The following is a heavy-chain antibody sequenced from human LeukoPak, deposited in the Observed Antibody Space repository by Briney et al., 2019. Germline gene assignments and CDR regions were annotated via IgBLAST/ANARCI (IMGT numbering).Heavy chain of an antibody. CDR2: IYTSGST. Sequence: GGSLRLSCAASGFTVSSNYMSWVRQAPGKGLECVSLIYTSGSTSYADSVKGRFTISRDNSKNTLYLQMNNLRADDMAVYYCTRSIWYFDYWGQGTLVTVSS. V-gene: IGHV3-53*01. J-gene: IGHJ4*02. CDR1: GFTVSSNY. CDR3: TRSIWYFDY.